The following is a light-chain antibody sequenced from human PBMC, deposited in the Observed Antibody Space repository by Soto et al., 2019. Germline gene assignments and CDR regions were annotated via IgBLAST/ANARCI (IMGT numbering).Light chain of an antibody. CDR1: SSNIGANS. CDR3: AAWDDSLSGWV. Sequence: QSVLTQPPSASGTPGQRVTISCSGSSSNIGANSVSWYQQLPGAAPKLLIYSSDKRPSGVPDRFSGSKSGTSGSLAISGLRSEDEADYYCAAWDDSLSGWVFGGGTQLTVL. J-gene: IGLJ3*02. CDR2: SSD. V-gene: IGLV1-47*02.